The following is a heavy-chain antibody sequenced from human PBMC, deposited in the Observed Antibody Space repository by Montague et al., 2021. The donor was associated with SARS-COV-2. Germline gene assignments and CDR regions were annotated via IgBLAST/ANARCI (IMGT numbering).Heavy chain of an antibody. CDR2: IYYSEST. V-gene: IGHV4-59*12. J-gene: IGHJ4*02. CDR1: GGSISSYY. D-gene: IGHD6-19*01. CDR3: ARGSSQWLVRPPNYYYFDY. Sequence: SETLSPTCTVSGGSISSYYCSWSRQPPGKGLEWVGYIYYSESTNYNHSLTVQVTISVDTSKNQFSLKLSSVTAADTAVYYCARGSSQWLVRPPNYYYFDYWGQGTLVTVSS.